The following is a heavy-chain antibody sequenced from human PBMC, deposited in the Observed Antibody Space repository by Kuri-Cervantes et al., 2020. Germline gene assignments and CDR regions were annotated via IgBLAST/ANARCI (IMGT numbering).Heavy chain of an antibody. V-gene: IGHV4-61*02. CDR2: IYYSGST. D-gene: IGHD2-2*01. J-gene: IGHJ6*02. Sequence: LRLSCTVSGGSISSGSYYWSWIRQPAGKGLEWIGRIYYSGSTNYNPSLKSRVTISVDTSKNQFSLKLSSVTAADTAVYYCAREYIVVVPAALSYYYYGMDVWGQGTTVTVSS. CDR1: GGSISSGSYY. CDR3: AREYIVVVPAALSYYYYGMDV.